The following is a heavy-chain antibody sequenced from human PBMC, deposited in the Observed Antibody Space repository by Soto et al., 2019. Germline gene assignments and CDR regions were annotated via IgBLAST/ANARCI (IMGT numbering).Heavy chain of an antibody. CDR2: INSDGSST. V-gene: IGHV3-74*01. J-gene: IGHJ5*02. D-gene: IGHD3-10*01. CDR1: GFPFSSYW. CDR3: ARGYYGSGTNWFDP. Sequence: GGSLRLSCAASGFPFSSYWVHWVRQAPGKGLVWVSRINSDGSSTSYADSVKGRFTISRDNAKNTLYLQMNSLRAEDTAVYYCARGYYGSGTNWFDPWGQGTLVTVSS.